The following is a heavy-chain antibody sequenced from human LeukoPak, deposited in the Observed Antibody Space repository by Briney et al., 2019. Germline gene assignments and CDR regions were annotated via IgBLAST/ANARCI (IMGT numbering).Heavy chain of an antibody. CDR2: MNPNNGNT. Sequence: GASVKVSCKASGYTFTRYDINWVRQATGQGLEWMGWMNPNNGNTGYAQKFQGRVTITADKSTSTAYMELSSLRSEDTAVYYCARGRDQLPYYYYYGMDVWGQGTTVTVSS. V-gene: IGHV1-8*03. D-gene: IGHD2-2*01. CDR1: GYTFTRYD. CDR3: ARGRDQLPYYYYYGMDV. J-gene: IGHJ6*02.